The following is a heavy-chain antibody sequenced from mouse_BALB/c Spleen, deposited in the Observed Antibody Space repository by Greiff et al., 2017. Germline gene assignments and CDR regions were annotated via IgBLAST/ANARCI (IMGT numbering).Heavy chain of an antibody. V-gene: IGHV1-18*01. CDR1: GYTFTDYN. CDR2: INPNNGGT. Sequence: EVQLQESGPELVKPGASVKIPCKASGYTFTDYNMDWVKQSHGKSLEWIGDINPNNGGTIYNQKFKGKATLTVDKSSSTAYMELRSLTSEDTAVYYCARSRRGSYAMDYWGQGTSVTVSS. D-gene: IGHD6-1*01. CDR3: ARSRRGSYAMDY. J-gene: IGHJ4*01.